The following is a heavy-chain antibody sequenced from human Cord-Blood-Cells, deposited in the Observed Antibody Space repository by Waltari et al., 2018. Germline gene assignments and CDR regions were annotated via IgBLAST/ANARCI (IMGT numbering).Heavy chain of an antibody. D-gene: IGHD3-3*01. CDR1: GGSISSSSYY. CDR2: IYYSGRT. J-gene: IGHJ4*02. CDR3: ASRLGSGYDY. Sequence: QLQLQESGPGLVKPSETLSLTCTVSGGSISSSSYYWGWIRQPPGKGLEWIGSIYYSGRTYYNPSLKSRVTISVDTSKNQFSLKLSSVTGADTAVYYCASRLGSGYDYWGQGTLVTVSS. V-gene: IGHV4-39*01.